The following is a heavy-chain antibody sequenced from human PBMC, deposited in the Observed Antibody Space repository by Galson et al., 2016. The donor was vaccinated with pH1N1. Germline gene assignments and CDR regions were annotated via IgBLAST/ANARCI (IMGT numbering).Heavy chain of an antibody. V-gene: IGHV1-69*13. CDR1: GGTFSSSG. CDR2: IIPIFGTS. D-gene: IGHD3-22*01. J-gene: IGHJ2*01. CDR3: AREDYDDTDLIDWYFDL. Sequence: SVKVSCKASGGTFSSSGINWVRQAPGQGLEWMGGIIPIFGTSKYAQNFQGRVTITADESTTTAYMELSSLRSEDTAVYYCAREDYDDTDLIDWYFDLWGRGTLLTVSS.